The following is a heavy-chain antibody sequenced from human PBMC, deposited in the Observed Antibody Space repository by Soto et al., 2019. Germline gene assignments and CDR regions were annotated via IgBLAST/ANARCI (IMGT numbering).Heavy chain of an antibody. J-gene: IGHJ5*01. V-gene: IGHV4-59*02. CDR3: ARDRYFYDSRCYYRTLDS. CDR2: IFHSGIT. D-gene: IGHD3-22*01. Sequence: XTLSLPGTISGXSVSNHDWTWIRQAPGKGLELIGYIFHSGITDYNPSVKSRVTISSNGSRKLWSLNLTSVTAEDTAVYYCARDRYFYDSRCYYRTLDSWGQGTLGTVSS. CDR1: GXSVSNHD.